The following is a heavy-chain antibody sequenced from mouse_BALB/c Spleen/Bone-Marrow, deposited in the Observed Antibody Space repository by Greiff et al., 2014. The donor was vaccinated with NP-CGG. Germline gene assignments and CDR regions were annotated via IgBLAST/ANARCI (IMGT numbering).Heavy chain of an antibody. J-gene: IGHJ3*01. CDR3: ARHAYYDQTEVSFVY. CDR2: ISGGGSYT. V-gene: IGHV5-9-2*01. CDR1: GFTFSNYG. Sequence: EVKLMESGGGLAKSGGSLKLSCAASGFTFSNYGMSWVRQTPEKRLEWVATISGGGSYTFYSDSVKGRFAISRDNAKNNLYLQLSSLRSEDTALYYCARHAYYDQTEVSFVYWGQGTLVTVSA. D-gene: IGHD2-4*01.